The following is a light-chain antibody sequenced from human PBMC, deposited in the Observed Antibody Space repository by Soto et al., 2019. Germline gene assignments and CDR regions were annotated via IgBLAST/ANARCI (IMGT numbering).Light chain of an antibody. CDR3: SSYTTSNTYV. CDR2: EVN. CDR1: SSDIGVNNY. V-gene: IGLV2-14*01. J-gene: IGLJ1*01. Sequence: QSVLTQPASVSGSPGQSITFSCTGTSSDIGVNNYVSWYQQHPGKAPKLMIYEVNNRPSGVSNRFSGSKSGNTASLTISGLQAEDEADYYCSSYTTSNTYVFGTGTKVTVL.